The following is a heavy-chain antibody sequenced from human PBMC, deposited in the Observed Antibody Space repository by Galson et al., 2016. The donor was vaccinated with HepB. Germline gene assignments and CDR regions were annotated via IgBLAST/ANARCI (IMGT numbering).Heavy chain of an antibody. J-gene: IGHJ4*02. V-gene: IGHV4-4*02. Sequence: SETLSLTCGVLGVSISSTNWWSWVRQPPGKGLEWIGEIHHSGRTNYNPSLKGGATISVDTSKNQISLKVISVTAADTAVYYCATTNGTAYSYDYWGQRILVAVAA. CDR1: GVSISSTNW. D-gene: IGHD2-8*01. CDR3: ATTNGTAYSYDY. CDR2: IHHSGRT.